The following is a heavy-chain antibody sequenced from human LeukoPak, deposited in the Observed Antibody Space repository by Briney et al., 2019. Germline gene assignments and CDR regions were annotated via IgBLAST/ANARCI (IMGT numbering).Heavy chain of an antibody. D-gene: IGHD3-16*02. CDR1: GGTFISYA. V-gene: IGHV1-69*06. Sequence: ASVKVSFKASGGTFISYAISWVRQAPGQGLGWMGGIIPIFGTGNYAQKFQGRVTITADTSTSTAYMELSSLRSEDTAVYYCAMGDYVWGSYRRHFDYWGQATLVTVSS. J-gene: IGHJ4*02. CDR2: IIPIFGTG. CDR3: AMGDYVWGSYRRHFDY.